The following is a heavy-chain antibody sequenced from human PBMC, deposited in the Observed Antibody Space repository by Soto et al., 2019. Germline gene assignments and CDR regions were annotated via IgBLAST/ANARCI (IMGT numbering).Heavy chain of an antibody. J-gene: IGHJ4*02. CDR1: GFTFSNYA. V-gene: IGHV3-23*01. CDR3: AKGGPYYQGSGRPFDY. CDR2: ISGSGGST. D-gene: IGHD3-10*01. Sequence: EVQLLESGGGLVQPGGSLRLSCAASGFTFSNYAMSWVRQAPGKGLEWVSGISGSGGSTYYADSVKGRFTISRDNSRNTLYLQMNSLRAEDTAVYYCAKGGPYYQGSGRPFDYWGQGTLVAVSS.